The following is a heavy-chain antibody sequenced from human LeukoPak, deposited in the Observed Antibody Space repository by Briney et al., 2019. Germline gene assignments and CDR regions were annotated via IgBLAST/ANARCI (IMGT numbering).Heavy chain of an antibody. CDR2: IIPIFGTA. V-gene: IGHV1-69*13. J-gene: IGHJ6*02. Sequence: SVKVSCTASGYSFTSYAISWVRQAPAQAIEWMGVIIPIFGTAQDAQKFQGRGTITADESTSTVYMELSTLRSEYAAVYYGAIEFFRAAAYYYYGMDVWGQRPTVTVSS. D-gene: IGHD2-15*01. CDR3: AIEFFRAAAYYYYGMDV. CDR1: GYSFTSYA.